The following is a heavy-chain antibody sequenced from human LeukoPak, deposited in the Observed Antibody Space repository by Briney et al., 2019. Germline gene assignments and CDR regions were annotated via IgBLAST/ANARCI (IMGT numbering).Heavy chain of an antibody. CDR3: ARGRATVTTHWFDP. J-gene: IGHJ5*02. CDR1: GYTFTSYD. CDR2: MNPNSGNT. V-gene: IGHV1-8*03. Sequence: ASVKVSCQASGYTFTSYDINWVRQATGQGLEWMGWMNPNSGNTGYAQKFQGRVTITRNTFISTAYMELNSLRSEDTAVYYCARGRATVTTHWFDPWGQGTVVTVSS. D-gene: IGHD4-11*01.